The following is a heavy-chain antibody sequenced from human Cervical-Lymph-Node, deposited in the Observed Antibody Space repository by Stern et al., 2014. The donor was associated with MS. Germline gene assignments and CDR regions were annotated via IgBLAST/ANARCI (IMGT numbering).Heavy chain of an antibody. V-gene: IGHV3-48*02. D-gene: IGHD5-18*01. CDR1: GFTFSSYS. J-gene: IGHJ4*02. CDR2: IGTSSTTI. Sequence: EVQLVESGGGLVQPGGSLRLSCAASGFTFSSYSMNWVRQAPGKGLEWVSFIGTSSTTIYYADSVKGRFTISRDNAKNSLYLQMSSLRDGDTAVYYCARSVGYSYGRRVNIDYWGQGTLVAVSS. CDR3: ARSVGYSYGRRVNIDY.